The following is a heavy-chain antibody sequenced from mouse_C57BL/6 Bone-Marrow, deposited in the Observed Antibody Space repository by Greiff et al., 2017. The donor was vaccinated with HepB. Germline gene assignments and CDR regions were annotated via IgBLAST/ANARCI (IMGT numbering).Heavy chain of an antibody. J-gene: IGHJ4*01. V-gene: IGHV1-69*01. CDR1: GYTFTSYW. Sequence: QVQLQQPGAELVMPGASVKLSCKASGYTFTSYWMHWVKQRPGQGLEWIGEIDPSDSYTNYNQKFKGKSTLTVDKSSSTAYMQLSSLTSEDSAVYYCARWDTVVATGAMDYWGQGTAVTVSS. CDR3: ARWDTVVATGAMDY. D-gene: IGHD1-1*01. CDR2: IDPSDSYT.